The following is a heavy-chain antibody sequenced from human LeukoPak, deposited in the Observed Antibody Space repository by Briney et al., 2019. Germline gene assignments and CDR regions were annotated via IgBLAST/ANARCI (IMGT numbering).Heavy chain of an antibody. V-gene: IGHV1-46*01. D-gene: IGHD3-22*01. CDR3: TRVYFDSSGYMFDY. Sequence: ASVKVSCKASGYTFTKYYIHWVRQAPGQGLEWMGIIKPSDGGTRYAQKFQGRVTMTKDTSPSTVYMELRSLRFEDTAFYYCTRVYFDSSGYMFDYWGQGTLVTVSS. CDR2: IKPSDGGT. J-gene: IGHJ4*02. CDR1: GYTFTKYY.